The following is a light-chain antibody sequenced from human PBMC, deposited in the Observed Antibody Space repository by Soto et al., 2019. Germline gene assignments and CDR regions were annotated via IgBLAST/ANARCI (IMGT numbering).Light chain of an antibody. J-gene: IGKJ2*01. Sequence: EIVMTQSPATLYVSPGERAIVSCRASQSIRDNLAWYQQTPGRAPRLLIYGASIRATGVPARFSGSGSGTEFTLTISSLQSEDCAVYYCQQYDYWPPYTFGQGNKVEIK. CDR3: QQYDYWPPYT. CDR1: QSIRDN. CDR2: GAS. V-gene: IGKV3-15*01.